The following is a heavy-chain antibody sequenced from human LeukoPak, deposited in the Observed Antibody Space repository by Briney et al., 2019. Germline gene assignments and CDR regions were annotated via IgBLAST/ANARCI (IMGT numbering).Heavy chain of an antibody. J-gene: IGHJ4*02. CDR1: GGTFSSYA. CDR3: AATTLGFWSGYLDY. CDR2: IIPIFGTA. D-gene: IGHD3-3*01. Sequence: SVKVSCKASGGTFSSYAISWVRQAPGQGLEWMGGIIPIFGTANYAQKFQGRVTITTDESTSTAYMELSSLRSEDTAVHYCAATTLGFWSGYLDYWGQGTLVTVSS. V-gene: IGHV1-69*05.